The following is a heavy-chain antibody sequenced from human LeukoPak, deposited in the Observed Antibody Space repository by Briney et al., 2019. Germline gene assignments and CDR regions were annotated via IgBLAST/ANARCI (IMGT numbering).Heavy chain of an antibody. Sequence: GGSLRLSCAASGFTFSSYAMSWVRQAPGKGLELVSAISGSGGSTYYADSVKGRFTISRDNSKNTLYLQMNSLRAEDPAVYYCAKDPGYSSSWDYFDYWGQGTLVTVSS. J-gene: IGHJ4*02. CDR1: GFTFSSYA. V-gene: IGHV3-23*01. CDR2: ISGSGGST. D-gene: IGHD6-13*01. CDR3: AKDPGYSSSWDYFDY.